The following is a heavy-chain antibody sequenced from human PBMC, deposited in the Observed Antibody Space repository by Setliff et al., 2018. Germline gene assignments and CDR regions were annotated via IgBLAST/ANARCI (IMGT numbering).Heavy chain of an antibody. D-gene: IGHD3-3*01. CDR3: ARMSGFQYIDV. Sequence: SETLSLTCTVSGFSINSGTHFWGWIRQPPGKGLEWIGRIHYSGNTYYNASLKSRVIISVDTAQNQFSLSLSSVTAADTAVYYCARMSGFQYIDVWGEGTTVTVSS. CDR1: GFSINSGTHF. V-gene: IGHV4-39*01. J-gene: IGHJ6*03. CDR2: IHYSGNT.